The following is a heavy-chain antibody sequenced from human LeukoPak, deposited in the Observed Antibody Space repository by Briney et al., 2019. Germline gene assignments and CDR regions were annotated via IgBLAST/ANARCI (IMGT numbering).Heavy chain of an antibody. CDR1: GGSISCYY. Sequence: TSETLSLTCTVSGGSISCYYWSWIRQPPGKGLEWIGYIYYSGSTNYNPSLKSRVTISVDTSKNQFSLKLSSVTAADTAVYYCAREARSGIAADYWGQGTLVTVSS. J-gene: IGHJ4*02. CDR2: IYYSGST. CDR3: AREARSGIAADY. V-gene: IGHV4-59*01. D-gene: IGHD6-13*01.